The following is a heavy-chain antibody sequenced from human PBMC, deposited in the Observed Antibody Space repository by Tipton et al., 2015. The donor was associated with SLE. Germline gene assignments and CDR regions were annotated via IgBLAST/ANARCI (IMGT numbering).Heavy chain of an antibody. D-gene: IGHD2-21*01. V-gene: IGHV4-59*01. CDR3: ASVTYCGGDFYRSYWYFDL. CDR1: GGSISSYY. CDR2: IYYSGST. J-gene: IGHJ2*01. Sequence: LRLSCTVSGGSISSYYWSWIRQPPGKGLEWIGYIYYSGSTNYNPSLKSRVTISVDTSKNQFSLMLSSVTAADTAVYYCASVTYCGGDFYRSYWYFDLWGRGTLVTVSS.